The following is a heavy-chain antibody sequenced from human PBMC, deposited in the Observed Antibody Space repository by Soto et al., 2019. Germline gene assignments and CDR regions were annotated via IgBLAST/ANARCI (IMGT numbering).Heavy chain of an antibody. CDR2: ISAYNGNT. V-gene: IGHV1-18*01. CDR3: ARRLYYDFWSGYYTIPDGMDV. J-gene: IGHJ6*02. CDR1: GYTFTSYG. Sequence: QVQLVQSGAEVKKPGASVKVSCKASGYTFTSYGISWVRQAPGQGLEWMGWISAYNGNTNYAQKLQGRVTMTTDTSTSTAYMELRSLRSDDTAVYYCARRLYYDFWSGYYTIPDGMDVWGQGTXVTVSS. D-gene: IGHD3-3*01.